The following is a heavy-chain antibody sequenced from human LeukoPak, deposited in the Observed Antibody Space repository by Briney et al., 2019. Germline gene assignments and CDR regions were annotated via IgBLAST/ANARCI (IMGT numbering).Heavy chain of an antibody. CDR2: IYTSGSN. D-gene: IGHD6-19*01. Sequence: SQTLSLTCTVSGGSISSGSYYWSWLPQPAGKELVWIRRIYTSGSNNYNTSLKSRVTISDNTSKKPFILQMSPVTAADTAVYYCARDTLGIAVAGSFYYYYYGMDVWGQGTTVTVSS. V-gene: IGHV4-61*02. CDR1: GGSISSGSYY. J-gene: IGHJ6*02. CDR3: ARDTLGIAVAGSFYYYYYGMDV.